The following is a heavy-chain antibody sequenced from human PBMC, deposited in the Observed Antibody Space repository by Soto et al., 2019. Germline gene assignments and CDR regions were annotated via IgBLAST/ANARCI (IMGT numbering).Heavy chain of an antibody. CDR2: VFYSGST. CDR3: ARVNDYGGNVADY. V-gene: IGHV4-59*08. Sequence: VQLQESGPGLVKPSETLSLTCTVSGGSISTYYWSWIRQPPGKGLEWIGYVFYSGSTNYNPSLRSRVTISVDTYKNQCSLKLRSVTAADTAVYFCARVNDYGGNVADYWGQGTLVTVSS. J-gene: IGHJ4*02. D-gene: IGHD4-17*01. CDR1: GGSISTYY.